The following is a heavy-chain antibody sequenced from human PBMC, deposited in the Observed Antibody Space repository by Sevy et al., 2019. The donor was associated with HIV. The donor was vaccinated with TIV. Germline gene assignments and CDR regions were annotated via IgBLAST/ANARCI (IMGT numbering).Heavy chain of an antibody. V-gene: IGHV3-9*01. J-gene: IGHJ4*01. CDR3: ARDRDDGYCTNGVCFNFDN. CDR2: ISWNSGSI. D-gene: IGHD2-8*01. CDR1: GFTFGDYA. Sequence: GGSLRLSCAASGFTFGDYAMHWVRQAPGKGLEWVSGISWNSGSIDYADSVKGRFTISRDNAKNSLYLQMKSLRADDTALYYCARDRDDGYCTNGVCFNFDNWGQGTLVTVSS.